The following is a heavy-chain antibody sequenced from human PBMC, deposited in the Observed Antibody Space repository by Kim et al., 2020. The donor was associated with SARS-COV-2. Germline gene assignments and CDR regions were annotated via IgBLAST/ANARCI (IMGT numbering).Heavy chain of an antibody. CDR3: ARDSFDSSGPIPTLGYYGMDV. CDR2: ISYDGSNK. J-gene: IGHJ6*02. D-gene: IGHD3-22*01. Sequence: GGSLRLSCAASGFTFSSYAMHWVRQAPGKGLEWVAVISYDGSNKYYADSVKGRFTISRDNSKNTLYLQMNSLRAEDTAVYYCARDSFDSSGPIPTLGYYGMDVWGQGTTVTVSS. V-gene: IGHV3-30-3*01. CDR1: GFTFSSYA.